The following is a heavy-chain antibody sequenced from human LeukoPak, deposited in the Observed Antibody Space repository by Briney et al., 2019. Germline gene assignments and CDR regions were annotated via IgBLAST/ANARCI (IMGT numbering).Heavy chain of an antibody. CDR3: ARDTGEMATSIAFDY. V-gene: IGHV1-18*01. CDR1: GYTFTSYG. Sequence: ASVKLSCTASGYTFTSYGISWVRQAPGQGLEWMGWISDYNGNTNYAQKLQGRVTMTTDTSTSTAYMELRSLRADDTAVYYCARDTGEMATSIAFDYWGQGTLVTVSS. D-gene: IGHD5-24*01. J-gene: IGHJ4*01. CDR2: ISDYNGNT.